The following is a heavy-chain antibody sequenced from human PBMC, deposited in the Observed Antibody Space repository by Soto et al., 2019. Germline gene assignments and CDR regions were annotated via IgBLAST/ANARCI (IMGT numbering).Heavy chain of an antibody. J-gene: IGHJ6*02. CDR2: TYYRSKWYN. D-gene: IGHD6-13*01. CDR3: ARGSIAADGLIYYYYYGMDV. Sequence: SQTLSLPCAISGDSVSSNSAAWNWIRQSPSRGLEWLGRTYYRSKWYNDYAVSVKSRITINPDTSKKQLSIQLNSVTPEDTAVYYCARGSIAADGLIYYYYYGMDVWGQGTTVTVSS. V-gene: IGHV6-1*01. CDR1: GDSVSSNSAA.